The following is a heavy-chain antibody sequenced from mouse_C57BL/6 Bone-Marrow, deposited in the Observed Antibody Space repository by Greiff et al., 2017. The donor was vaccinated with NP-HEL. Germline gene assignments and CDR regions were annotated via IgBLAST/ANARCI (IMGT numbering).Heavy chain of an antibody. Sequence: EVQRVESGGDLVKPGGSLKLSCAASGFTFSSYGMSWVRQTPDKRLEWVATISSGGSYTYYPDSVKGRFTMSRDNAKNTLYLQMSSLKSEDTAMYYCARHSGTVYAMDYWGQGTSVTVSS. V-gene: IGHV5-6*01. D-gene: IGHD4-1*01. CDR3: ARHSGTVYAMDY. CDR1: GFTFSSYG. CDR2: ISSGGSYT. J-gene: IGHJ4*01.